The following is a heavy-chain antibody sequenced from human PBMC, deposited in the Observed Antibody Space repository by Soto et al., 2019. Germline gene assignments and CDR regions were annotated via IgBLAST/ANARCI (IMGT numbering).Heavy chain of an antibody. Sequence: GGSLRLSCAASGFTVSSNYMSWVRQAPGKGLEWVSVIYSGGSTYYADSVKGRFTISRDNSKNTLYLQMNSLRAEDTAVYYCAIYEVGHRIYDYWGQGTLVTVSS. CDR3: AIYEVGHRIYDY. D-gene: IGHD3-16*01. CDR1: GFTVSSNY. CDR2: IYSGGST. V-gene: IGHV3-66*01. J-gene: IGHJ4*02.